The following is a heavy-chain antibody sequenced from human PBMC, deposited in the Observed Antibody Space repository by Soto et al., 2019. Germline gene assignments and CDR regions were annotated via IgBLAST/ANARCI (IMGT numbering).Heavy chain of an antibody. CDR2: MSSDGSNT. V-gene: IGHV3-30*18. J-gene: IGHJ4*02. CDR3: TKSHSTALVPYYFDY. CDR1: GFTFSSYA. Sequence: LRLSCAASGFTFSSYAIHWVRQAPGKGLEWVAFMSSDGSNTFYADSVRGRFTVSRDNSKSTLYLQMNGLMPEDTAVYYCTKSHSTALVPYYFDYWGQGTLVTVSS. D-gene: IGHD5-18*01.